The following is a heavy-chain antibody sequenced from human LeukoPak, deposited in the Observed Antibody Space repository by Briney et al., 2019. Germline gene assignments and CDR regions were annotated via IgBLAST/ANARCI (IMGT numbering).Heavy chain of an antibody. CDR1: GYSFTSYW. J-gene: IGHJ3*02. CDR3: ASYTYYYDRSGYDAFDI. Sequence: GESLKISCKGSGYSFTSYWIGWVRQMPGKGLEWMGIIYPGDSDTRYSPSFQGQVTITADKSISTAYLQWSSLKASDTAMCYCASYTYYYDRSGYDAFDIWGQGTMVTVSS. CDR2: IYPGDSDT. D-gene: IGHD3-22*01. V-gene: IGHV5-51*01.